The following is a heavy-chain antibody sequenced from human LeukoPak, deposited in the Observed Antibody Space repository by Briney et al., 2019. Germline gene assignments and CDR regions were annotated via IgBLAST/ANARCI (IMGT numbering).Heavy chain of an antibody. Sequence: HSGGSLRLSCVASGFTFSDYWMSWVRQAPGKGLEWVANIRQEGNDKYYVDSVKGRFTVSRDNAKNSLYLEMNSLRAEDTAVYYCLHYNSGSIWGQGTLVTVSS. J-gene: IGHJ4*02. V-gene: IGHV3-7*01. CDR1: GFTFSDYW. CDR3: LHYNSGSI. D-gene: IGHD3-10*01. CDR2: IRQEGNDK.